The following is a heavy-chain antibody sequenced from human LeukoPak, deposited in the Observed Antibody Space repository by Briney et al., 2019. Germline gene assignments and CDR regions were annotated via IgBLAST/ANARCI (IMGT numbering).Heavy chain of an antibody. CDR3: ARDLSVWLTGYSLDY. Sequence: EASVKVSCKASGYTFTSYGISWVRQAPGQGLEWMGWISAYNGNTNYAQKLQGRVTMTTDTSTSTAYMELRSLRSDDTAVYYCARDLSVWLTGYSLDYWGQGTLVTVSS. V-gene: IGHV1-18*01. CDR1: GYTFTSYG. J-gene: IGHJ4*02. CDR2: ISAYNGNT. D-gene: IGHD3-9*01.